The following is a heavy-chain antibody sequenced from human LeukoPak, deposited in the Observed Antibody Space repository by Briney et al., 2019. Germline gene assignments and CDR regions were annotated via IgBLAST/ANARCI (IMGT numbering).Heavy chain of an antibody. Sequence: PSETLSLTCTVSGGSISSYYWSWIRQPPGKGLEWMWDIYYSGSTNYNPSLTSRVTIAVDPSKNQFSLKLSSVTAADTAVYYCAKDWGVSARPGYMDVWGKGTTVTVSS. D-gene: IGHD6-6*01. J-gene: IGHJ6*03. CDR1: GGSISSYY. CDR3: AKDWGVSARPGYMDV. V-gene: IGHV4-59*13. CDR2: IYYSGST.